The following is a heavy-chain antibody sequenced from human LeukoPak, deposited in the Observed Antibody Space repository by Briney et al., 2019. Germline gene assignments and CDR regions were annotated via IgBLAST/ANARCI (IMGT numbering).Heavy chain of an antibody. CDR3: ARGRLPLRSGSYVDAFDI. Sequence: PGGSLRLSCAASGFTFSSYGMHWVRQAPGKGLEWVAVISYDGSNKYYADSVKGRFTISRDNSKNTLYLQMNSLRAEDTAVYYCARGRLPLRSGSYVDAFDIWGQGTMVTVSS. CDR1: GFTFSSYG. D-gene: IGHD3-10*01. J-gene: IGHJ3*02. CDR2: ISYDGSNK. V-gene: IGHV3-30*03.